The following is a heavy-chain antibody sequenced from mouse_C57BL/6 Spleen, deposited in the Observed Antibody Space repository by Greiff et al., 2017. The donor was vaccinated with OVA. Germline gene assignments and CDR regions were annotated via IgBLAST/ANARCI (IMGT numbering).Heavy chain of an antibody. Sequence: QVQLQQPGAELVRPGSSVKLSCKASGYTFTSYWMDWVKQRPGQGLEWIGNIYPSDSETHYNQKFKDKATLTVDKSSSTAYMQLSSLTSEYSAVYYCARGKRAAGTDYWGQGTTLTVSS. CDR2: IYPSDSET. D-gene: IGHD4-1*01. CDR1: GYTFTSYW. J-gene: IGHJ2*01. CDR3: ARGKRAAGTDY. V-gene: IGHV1-61*01.